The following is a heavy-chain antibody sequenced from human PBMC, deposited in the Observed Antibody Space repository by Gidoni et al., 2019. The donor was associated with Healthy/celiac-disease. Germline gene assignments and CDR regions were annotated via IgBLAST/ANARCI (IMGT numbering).Heavy chain of an antibody. CDR2: IRSKAYGGTT. D-gene: IGHD6-25*01. Sequence: EVQLVESGGGLVQPGRSLRLSCTASGFTFGDYAMSWVRQAPGKGLEWVGFIRSKAYGGTTEYAASVKGRLTISRDDSKSIAYLQMNSLKTEDTAVYYCTRGSRSGGDYWGQGTLVTVSS. J-gene: IGHJ4*02. CDR3: TRGSRSGGDY. CDR1: GFTFGDYA. V-gene: IGHV3-49*04.